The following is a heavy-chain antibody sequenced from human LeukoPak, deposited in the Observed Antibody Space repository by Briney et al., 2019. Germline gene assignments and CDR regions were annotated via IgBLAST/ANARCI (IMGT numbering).Heavy chain of an antibody. CDR3: AKKLAFFSNYDY. Sequence: GGSLRLSCTASGFTFSSYAMSWVRQAPGKGLERVSTISGSGGSTYYADSVKGRFTISRDNSKNTLHLQMNSLRAEDTAVYYCAKKLAFFSNYDYWGQGTLVTVSS. J-gene: IGHJ4*02. D-gene: IGHD4-11*01. CDR2: ISGSGGST. CDR1: GFTFSSYA. V-gene: IGHV3-23*01.